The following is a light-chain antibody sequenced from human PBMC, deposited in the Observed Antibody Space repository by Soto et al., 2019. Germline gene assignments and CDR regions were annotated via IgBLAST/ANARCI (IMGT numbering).Light chain of an antibody. CDR3: MQGLQTPT. Sequence: DIVMTQSPLSLPVTPGAPASISCRSSQRLLHSSGYNFLDWYLQRPGQSPQLLIYLGSNRASGVPDRFSGSGSGTDFTLKISRVEAEDVGLYYCMQGLQTPTFGQGTRLEI. CDR1: QRLLHSSGYNF. J-gene: IGKJ5*01. V-gene: IGKV2-28*01. CDR2: LGS.